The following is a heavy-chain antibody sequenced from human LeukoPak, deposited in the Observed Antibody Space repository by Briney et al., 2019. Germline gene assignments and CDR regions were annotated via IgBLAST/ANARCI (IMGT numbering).Heavy chain of an antibody. V-gene: IGHV1-18*01. J-gene: IGHJ4*02. CDR1: GYTFTSYG. Sequence: ASVKVSCKASGYTFTSYGISWVRQAPGQGLEWMGWISAYNGNTNYAQKLQGRVTMTTDTSTSTAYMELRSLRSDDTAVYYCARQGKLLRFLEWLFEGFDYWGQGTLVTVSS. CDR3: ARQGKLLRFLEWLFEGFDY. D-gene: IGHD3-3*01. CDR2: ISAYNGNT.